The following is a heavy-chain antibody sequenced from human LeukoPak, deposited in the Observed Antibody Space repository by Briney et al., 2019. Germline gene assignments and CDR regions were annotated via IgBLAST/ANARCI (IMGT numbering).Heavy chain of an antibody. CDR2: ISSSSSYI. D-gene: IGHD2-2*01. J-gene: IGHJ6*02. Sequence: GGSLRLSCAASGFTFSSYSMNWVRQAPGKGLEWVSSISSSSSYIYYADSVKGRFTISRDNAKNSLYLQMNSLRAEDTAVYYCASLGYCSSTSCHPDYYGMDVWGQGTMVTVSS. V-gene: IGHV3-21*01. CDR1: GFTFSSYS. CDR3: ASLGYCSSTSCHPDYYGMDV.